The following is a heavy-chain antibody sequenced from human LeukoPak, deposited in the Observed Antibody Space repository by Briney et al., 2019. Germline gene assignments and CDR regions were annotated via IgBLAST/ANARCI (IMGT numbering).Heavy chain of an antibody. D-gene: IGHD2-2*01. J-gene: IGHJ3*02. CDR2: IYYSGST. V-gene: IGHV4-59*01. Sequence: PSETLSLTCTVSGGSISSYYWSWIRQLPGKGLEWIGYIYYSGSTNYNPSLKSRVTISVDTSKNQFSLKLSSVTAADTAVYYCAKEGSITIPTMNDAFDIWGQGTMVTVSS. CDR1: GGSISSYY. CDR3: AKEGSITIPTMNDAFDI.